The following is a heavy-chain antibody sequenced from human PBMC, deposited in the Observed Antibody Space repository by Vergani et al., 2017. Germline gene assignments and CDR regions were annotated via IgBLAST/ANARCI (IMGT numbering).Heavy chain of an antibody. Sequence: QVQLQESGPGLVKASQPLSLTCCVSGAYVGSGGYYWSWVRQRPGMGLDWIGYIYYSGTTYYNPSLESRLTISLDTSENHLSLKLTSVTAADTAVYYCARLPLVPGGYGLDYWGQGTLVTVSS. CDR3: ARLPLVPGGYGLDY. V-gene: IGHV4-31*03. J-gene: IGHJ4*02. CDR1: GAYVGSGGYY. D-gene: IGHD3-16*01. CDR2: IYYSGTT.